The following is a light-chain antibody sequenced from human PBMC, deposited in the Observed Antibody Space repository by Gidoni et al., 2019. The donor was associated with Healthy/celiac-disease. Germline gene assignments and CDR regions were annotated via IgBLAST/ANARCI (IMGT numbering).Light chain of an antibody. Sequence: SYELTQPPSVSVSPGQTASITCSGDKVGDKYACWYQQKPGQSPVLVIYQDSKRPSGIPERFSGSNSGNTATLTISGTQAMDEADYYCQAWDSSTPRVFGGGTKLTVL. CDR2: QDS. CDR1: KVGDKY. CDR3: QAWDSSTPRV. J-gene: IGLJ2*01. V-gene: IGLV3-1*01.